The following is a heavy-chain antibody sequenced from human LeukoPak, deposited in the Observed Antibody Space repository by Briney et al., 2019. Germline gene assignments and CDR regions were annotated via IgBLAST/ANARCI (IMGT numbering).Heavy chain of an antibody. Sequence: SETLSLTCAVYGGSFSGYYWSWIRQPPGKGLEWIGGINHSGSTNYNPSLKSRVTISVDTSKNQFSLKLSSVTAADTAVYYCARGPQWELLQWFDYWGQGTLVTVSS. CDR3: ARGPQWELLQWFDY. CDR2: INHSGST. J-gene: IGHJ4*02. D-gene: IGHD1-26*01. CDR1: GGSFSGYY. V-gene: IGHV4-34*01.